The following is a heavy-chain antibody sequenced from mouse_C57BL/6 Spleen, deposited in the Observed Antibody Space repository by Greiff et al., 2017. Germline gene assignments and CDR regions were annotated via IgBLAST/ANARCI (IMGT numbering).Heavy chain of an antibody. D-gene: IGHD1-1*01. Sequence: VMLVESGPGLVQPSQSLSITCTVSGFSLTSYGVHWVRQSPGKGLEWLGVIWSGGSTDYYAAFISRLSISKDNSKSQVFFKRNSLQADDTAIYYCAGSITTVVATDAMDYWGQGTSVTVSS. J-gene: IGHJ4*01. CDR2: IWSGGST. CDR3: AGSITTVVATDAMDY. V-gene: IGHV2-2*01. CDR1: GFSLTSYG.